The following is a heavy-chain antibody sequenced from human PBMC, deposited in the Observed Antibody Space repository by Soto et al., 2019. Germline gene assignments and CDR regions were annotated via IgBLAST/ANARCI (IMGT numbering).Heavy chain of an antibody. J-gene: IGHJ6*04. CDR2: IYPGDSDT. V-gene: IGHV5-51*01. Sequence: PGESLKISCKGSGYSFTSYWIGWVRQMPGKGLEWMGIIYPGDSDTRYSPSFQGQVTISADKSISTAYLQWSSLKASDTAMYYCARHFPSGSSWYDYYSGLDVWGKGTTVTVPS. D-gene: IGHD6-13*01. CDR1: GYSFTSYW. CDR3: ARHFPSGSSWYDYYSGLDV.